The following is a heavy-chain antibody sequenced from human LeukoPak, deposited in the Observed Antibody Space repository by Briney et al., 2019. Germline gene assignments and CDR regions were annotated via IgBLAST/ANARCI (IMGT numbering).Heavy chain of an antibody. J-gene: IGHJ4*02. V-gene: IGHV3-23*01. CDR2: ISGSGGST. CDR3: AKDVYSSSWYPPRHFDY. D-gene: IGHD6-13*01. CDR1: GFTFSSYA. Sequence: GGSLRLSCAASGFTFSSYAMSWVRQAPGRGLEWVSAISGSGGSTYYADSVKGRFTISRDNSKNTLYLQMSSLRAEDTAVYYCAKDVYSSSWYPPRHFDYWGQGTLVTVSS.